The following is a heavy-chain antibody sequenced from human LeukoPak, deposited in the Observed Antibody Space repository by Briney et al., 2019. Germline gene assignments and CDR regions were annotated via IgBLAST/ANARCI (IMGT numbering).Heavy chain of an antibody. V-gene: IGHV3-7*01. CDR1: GFPFSNYW. J-gene: IGHJ4*02. CDR2: MKEDGGGI. D-gene: IGHD4-23*01. Sequence: GGSLRLSCAGSGFPFSNYWMAWVRQAPGKGLEWVANMKEDGGGINYVDSVKGRFTISRDNAKNSLDLQMNSLRVDDTAVYYCVRDRGYSTFDYWGQGTLVIVSS. CDR3: VRDRGYSTFDY.